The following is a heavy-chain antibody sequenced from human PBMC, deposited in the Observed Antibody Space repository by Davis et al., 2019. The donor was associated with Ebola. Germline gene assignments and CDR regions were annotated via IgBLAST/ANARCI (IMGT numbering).Heavy chain of an antibody. J-gene: IGHJ4*02. CDR3: AREVKRATQGSFFDY. CDR1: GYNFMTYD. CDR2: MNANSGNT. V-gene: IGHV1-8*01. Sequence: ASVKVSCKASGYNFMTYDIAWVRQATGQGLEWMGWMNANSGNTGYAQKFQGRVIMTRNTSINTAYMEVSSLTSEDSAVFYCAREVKRATQGSFFDYWGQGTLVTVSS. D-gene: IGHD3-16*02.